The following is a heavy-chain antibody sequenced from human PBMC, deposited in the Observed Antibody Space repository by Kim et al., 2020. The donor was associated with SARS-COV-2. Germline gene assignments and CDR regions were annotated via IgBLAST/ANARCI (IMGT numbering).Heavy chain of an antibody. CDR2: T. Sequence: TYYNPSLKSRVTISVDTSKNQFSLKRSSVTAADTAVYYCATRIAVAGNDYWGQGTLVTVSS. D-gene: IGHD6-19*01. CDR3: ATRIAVAGNDY. J-gene: IGHJ4*02. V-gene: IGHV4-39*01.